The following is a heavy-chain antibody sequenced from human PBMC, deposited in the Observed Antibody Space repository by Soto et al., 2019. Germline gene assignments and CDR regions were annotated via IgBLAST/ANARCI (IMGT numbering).Heavy chain of an antibody. CDR2: ISGSGGST. CDR1: GFTFSSYA. Sequence: EVQLLESGGGLVQPGGSLRLSCTASGFTFSSYAMSWVRQAPGKGLEWVSAISGSGGSTYYADSVKGRFTISRDNSKNTLYLQMNSLRAEDTAVYYCAKEGPEMATIPYCFDYWGQGTLVTVSS. V-gene: IGHV3-23*01. CDR3: AKEGPEMATIPYCFDY. J-gene: IGHJ4*02. D-gene: IGHD5-12*01.